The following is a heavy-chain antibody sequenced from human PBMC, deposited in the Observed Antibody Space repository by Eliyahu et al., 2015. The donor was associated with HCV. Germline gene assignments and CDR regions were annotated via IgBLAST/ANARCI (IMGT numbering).Heavy chain of an antibody. CDR3: ARRSGSQGDFQD. J-gene: IGHJ1*01. CDR2: IYPSGST. Sequence: CNWVRQPPGKGLEWIGEIYPSGSTNYNPSLKSRVIISLDKSKNQFSLKLLSVTAADTAIYYCARRSGSQGDFQDWGQGTLVTVSS. V-gene: IGHV4-4*02. D-gene: IGHD1-26*01.